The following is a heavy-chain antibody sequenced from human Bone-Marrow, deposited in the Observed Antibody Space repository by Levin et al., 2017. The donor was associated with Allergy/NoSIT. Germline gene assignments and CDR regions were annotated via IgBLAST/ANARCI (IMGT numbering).Heavy chain of an antibody. J-gene: IGHJ4*02. D-gene: IGHD6-19*01. CDR2: IFPGDSDT. CDR1: GYSFTDYW. Sequence: ASVKVSCKASGYSFTDYWIGWVRQMPDKGLEWMGHIFPGDSDTRYSPSFQGQVTMSADKSIRTAYLQWSTLKASDSGIYYCATKVAGKDFFDYWGQGTLVSVSS. CDR3: ATKVAGKDFFDY. V-gene: IGHV5-51*01.